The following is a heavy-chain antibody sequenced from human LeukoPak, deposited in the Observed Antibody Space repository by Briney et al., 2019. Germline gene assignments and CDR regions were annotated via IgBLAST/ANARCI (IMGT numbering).Heavy chain of an antibody. D-gene: IGHD3-3*01. CDR2: IFYSGST. CDR3: ARRDYDFWSGDYYYYYMDV. Sequence: SETLSLTCTVSGGSISTSNYYWGWIRQPPGKGLEWIGNIFYSGSTYYSPSLRSRVTISLDTSRNQFSLKLNSVTAADTAVYYCARRDYDFWSGDYYYYYMDVWGKGTTVTVSS. J-gene: IGHJ6*03. CDR1: GGSISTSNYY. V-gene: IGHV4-39*07.